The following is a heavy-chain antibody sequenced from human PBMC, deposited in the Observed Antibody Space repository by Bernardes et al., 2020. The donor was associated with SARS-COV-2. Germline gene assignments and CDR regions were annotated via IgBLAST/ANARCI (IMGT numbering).Heavy chain of an antibody. J-gene: IGHJ3*02. CDR1: GLTFSSNA. CDR2: FIASGIGT. D-gene: IGHD5-12*01. V-gene: IGHV3-23*01. Sequence: GGSRCLSDATSGLTFSSNAMSWVRQDPGKGLERVSSFIASGIGTFYEDSVKGRFTISRDNSQTTLYPQMNSLRAEDTAVYYGARRDRYIQWSDAFDIWGQATMVTVAS. CDR3: ARRDRYIQWSDAFDI.